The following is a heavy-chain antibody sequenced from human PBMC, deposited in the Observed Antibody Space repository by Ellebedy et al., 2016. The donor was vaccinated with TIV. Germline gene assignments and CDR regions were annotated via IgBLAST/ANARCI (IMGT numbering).Heavy chain of an antibody. Sequence: GGSLRLSXTASGFTFGDFAISWVRQPPGEGLESVCIIAWDGSSSRCADSVKGRFTISRDNRENSLFLQMHSLRTEDTALYYCAKDAPNGSIDNWGQGTLVTVSS. D-gene: IGHD6-13*01. CDR3: AKDAPNGSIDN. V-gene: IGHV3-43*01. CDR1: GFTFGDFA. CDR2: IAWDGSSS. J-gene: IGHJ4*02.